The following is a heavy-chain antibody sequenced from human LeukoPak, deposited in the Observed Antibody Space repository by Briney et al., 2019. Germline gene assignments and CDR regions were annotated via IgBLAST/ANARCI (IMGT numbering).Heavy chain of an antibody. CDR3: AKAEGYGARDY. Sequence: GASVKVSCKTSGYTFTSYYIYWVRQAPGQGLESMGIINPSGGITTYSQRFQGRVTMTRDTPTRTVYMELNNLTSGDTAVYYCAKAEGYGARDYWGQGTLVTVSS. D-gene: IGHD5-18*01. J-gene: IGHJ4*02. CDR1: GYTFTSYY. V-gene: IGHV1-46*01. CDR2: INPSGGIT.